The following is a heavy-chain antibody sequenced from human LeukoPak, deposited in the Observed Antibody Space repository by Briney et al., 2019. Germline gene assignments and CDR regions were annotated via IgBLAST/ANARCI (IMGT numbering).Heavy chain of an antibody. D-gene: IGHD5-12*01. V-gene: IGHV4-39*01. CDR2: IYSSGST. J-gene: IGHJ4*02. Sequence: SETLSLTCSVSGGSISSSGYCWGWIRQPPGKGLEWIGSIYSSGSTYYNPSLKSRVTMFVDTSKNQFSLRLSSVTAADTAVFYCARHRSGYDHFDYWGQGTLVTVSS. CDR1: GGSISSSGYC. CDR3: ARHRSGYDHFDY.